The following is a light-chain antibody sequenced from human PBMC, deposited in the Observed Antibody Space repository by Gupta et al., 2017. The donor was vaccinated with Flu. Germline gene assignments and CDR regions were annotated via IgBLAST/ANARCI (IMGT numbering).Light chain of an antibody. J-gene: IGKJ4*01. CDR3: QQRANWPLT. CDR1: QSVGSY. CDR2: DAS. Sequence: PATLSLSPGERATLSCRASQSVGSYLAWYQQKPGQAPRLLIYDASNRATGIPARFSGSGSGTDFTLTISSLEPEDFAVYYCQQRANWPLTFGGGTRVDI. V-gene: IGKV3-11*01.